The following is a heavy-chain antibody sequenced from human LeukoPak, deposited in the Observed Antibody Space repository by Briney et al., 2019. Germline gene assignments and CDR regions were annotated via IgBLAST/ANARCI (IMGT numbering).Heavy chain of an antibody. J-gene: IGHJ4*02. D-gene: IGHD4-17*01. CDR1: GFTFSSYA. CDR2: ISYDGSNK. CDR3: AREGDYGDIYDFHY. Sequence: GGSLRLSCATSGFTFSSYAMHWVRQAPGKGLEWVAVISYDGSNKYYADSVKGRFTISRDNSKNTLYLQMNSLRAEDTAVYYCAREGDYGDIYDFHYGAQGTRVTVSS. V-gene: IGHV3-30-3*01.